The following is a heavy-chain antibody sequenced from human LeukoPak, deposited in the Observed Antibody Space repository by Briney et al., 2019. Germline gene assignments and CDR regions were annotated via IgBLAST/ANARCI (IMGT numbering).Heavy chain of an antibody. V-gene: IGHV3-30*04. D-gene: IGHD2-15*01. CDR1: GFTFSSYA. CDR2: ISYDGSNK. J-gene: IGHJ4*02. Sequence: PGRSLRLSCAASGFTFSSYAMHWVRQAPGKGLEWVAVISYDGSNKYYADSVKGRFTISRDNSKNTLYLQMNSLRAEDTAVYYCARMASGSFDYWGQGTLGTVSS. CDR3: ARMASGSFDY.